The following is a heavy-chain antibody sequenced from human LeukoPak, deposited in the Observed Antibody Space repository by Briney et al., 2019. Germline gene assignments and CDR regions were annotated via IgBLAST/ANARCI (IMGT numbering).Heavy chain of an antibody. CDR3: AKGKGSSCWYD. CDR2: VSDSGSGT. CDR1: GFTFSTYA. D-gene: IGHD6-19*01. J-gene: IGHJ4*02. V-gene: IGHV3-23*01. Sequence: PGGSLRLSCAASGFTFSTYAMSWVRQAPGRGLEWVSAVSDSGSGTYYADSVKGRFTISRDNSKNTLYLQMTSLRAEDTALYYCAKGKGSSCWYDWGQGTLVTVSS.